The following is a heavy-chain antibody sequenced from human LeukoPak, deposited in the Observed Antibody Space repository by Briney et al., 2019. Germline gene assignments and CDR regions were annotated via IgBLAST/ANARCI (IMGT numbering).Heavy chain of an antibody. Sequence: PGGSLRLSCAASGFTFSSYGMHWVRQAPGKGLEWVAVISYDGSNKYYADSVKGRFTISRDNSKNTLYLQMNSLRAEDTAVYYCAKGGASYNLKGVDYWGQGTLVTVSS. CDR1: GFTFSSYG. CDR3: AKGGASYNLKGVDY. CDR2: ISYDGSNK. J-gene: IGHJ4*02. D-gene: IGHD1-26*01. V-gene: IGHV3-30*18.